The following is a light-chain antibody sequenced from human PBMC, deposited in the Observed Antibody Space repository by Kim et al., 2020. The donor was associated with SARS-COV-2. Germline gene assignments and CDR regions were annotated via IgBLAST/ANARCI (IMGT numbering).Light chain of an antibody. Sequence: EIVMTQSPAALSVSPGEGVTLSCRASQRINNNLAWYHQKPGQAPRLVIYGASTRATGFPARFSGSGSGTEFTLTISSLQPEDSAVYYCQQYYLWPRTFGVGTKVDIK. CDR1: QRINNN. V-gene: IGKV3-15*01. J-gene: IGKJ4*02. CDR2: GAS. CDR3: QQYYLWPRT.